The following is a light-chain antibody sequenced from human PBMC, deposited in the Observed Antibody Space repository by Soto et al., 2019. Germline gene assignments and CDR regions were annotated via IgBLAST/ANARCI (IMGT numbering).Light chain of an antibody. CDR3: LSYDSSLSGLAV. Sequence: QSVLTQPPSVSGAPGQRVTISCTGSSSNIGAGYDVHWYQQFPGTVPKLLIYGNTNRPSGVPDRFSGSKSGASASLAISGLQAEDEADYYCLSYDSSLSGLAVFGGGTKVTVL. V-gene: IGLV1-40*01. CDR2: GNT. CDR1: SSNIGAGYD. J-gene: IGLJ2*01.